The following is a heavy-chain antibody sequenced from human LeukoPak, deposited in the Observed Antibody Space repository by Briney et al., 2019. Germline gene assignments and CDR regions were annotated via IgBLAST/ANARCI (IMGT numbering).Heavy chain of an antibody. Sequence: AGSLSLSCAASGFTFSSYAMSWVRQAPGKGMGWDSAISGSGGSTYYADPGKGRFTISRDNSKNKLYLQMNSLRAEDTAVYYCAKEVSVGAIVYWGQGTLVTVSS. CDR1: GFTFSSYA. CDR3: AKEVSVGAIVY. D-gene: IGHD1-26*01. J-gene: IGHJ4*02. CDR2: ISGSGGST. V-gene: IGHV3-23*01.